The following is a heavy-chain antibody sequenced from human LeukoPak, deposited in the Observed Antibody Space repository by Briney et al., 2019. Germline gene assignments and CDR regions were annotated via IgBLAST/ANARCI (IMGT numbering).Heavy chain of an antibody. Sequence: GASVKVSCKASGYTFTSYHMHWVRQAPGKGLEWMGIMNPSGGSTRYAQKFQGRVTMTRDTSPSTVYMELSSLRSEDTAVYYCARSVYTRIAVIEGATNWFDPWGQGTLVTVSS. J-gene: IGHJ5*02. D-gene: IGHD6-19*01. CDR1: GYTFTSYH. CDR2: MNPSGGST. V-gene: IGHV1-46*01. CDR3: ARSVYTRIAVIEGATNWFDP.